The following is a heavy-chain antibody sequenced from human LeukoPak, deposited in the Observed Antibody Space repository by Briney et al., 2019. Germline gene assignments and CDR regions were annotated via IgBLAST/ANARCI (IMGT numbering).Heavy chain of an antibody. J-gene: IGHJ5*02. V-gene: IGHV4-31*03. D-gene: IGHD2-15*01. CDR1: GGSISSGGYY. CDR2: IYYSGST. CDR3: ARLGYCSGGSCSNWFDP. Sequence: SQTLSLTCTVSGGSISSGGYYWSWIRQHPGKGLEWIGYIYYSGSTYYNPSLKSRVTISVDTSKNQFSLKLSSVTAADTAVYYCARLGYCSGGSCSNWFDPWGQGTLVTVSS.